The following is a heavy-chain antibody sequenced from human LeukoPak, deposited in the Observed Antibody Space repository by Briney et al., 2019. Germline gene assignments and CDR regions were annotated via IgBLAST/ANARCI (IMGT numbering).Heavy chain of an antibody. CDR1: GFTFSSYA. CDR2: ISGSGGST. V-gene: IGHV3-23*01. Sequence: PGGSLRLSCAASGFTFSSYAISWVRQAPGKGLEWVSAISGSGGSTYYADSVKGRFTISRDNSKNTLYLQMNSLRAEDTAVYYCANFFLGYCSSTSCRDAFDIWGQGTMVTVSS. D-gene: IGHD2-2*01. J-gene: IGHJ3*02. CDR3: ANFFLGYCSSTSCRDAFDI.